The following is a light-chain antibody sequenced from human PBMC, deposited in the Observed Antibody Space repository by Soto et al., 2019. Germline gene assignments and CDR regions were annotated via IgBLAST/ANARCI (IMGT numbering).Light chain of an antibody. CDR1: SSDVGGYNY. CDR2: DVS. J-gene: IGLJ2*01. CDR3: SSYTSSSTVV. V-gene: IGLV2-14*01. Sequence: QSALTQPASVSGSPGQSITIACTGTSSDVGGYNYVSWYQQHPGKAPKLMIYDVSNRPSGDSNRFSGSKSGNTASLTISGLLAEDEADYYCSSYTSSSTVVFGGGTKVTVL.